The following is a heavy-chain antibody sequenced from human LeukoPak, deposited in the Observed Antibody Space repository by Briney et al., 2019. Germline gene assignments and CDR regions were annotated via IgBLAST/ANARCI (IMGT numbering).Heavy chain of an antibody. D-gene: IGHD2-15*01. J-gene: IGHJ4*02. CDR2: ISSSSSTI. V-gene: IGHV3-48*04. Sequence: PGGSLRLSCAASGFTFSSYSMNWVRQAPGKGLEWVSYISSSSSTIYYADSVKGRFTISRDNAKNSLYLQMNSLRAEDTAVYYCARIDPLPLDVFDYWGQGTLVTVSS. CDR1: GFTFSSYS. CDR3: ARIDPLPLDVFDY.